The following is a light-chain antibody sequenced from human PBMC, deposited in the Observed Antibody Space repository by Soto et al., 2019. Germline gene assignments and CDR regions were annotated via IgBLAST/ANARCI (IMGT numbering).Light chain of an antibody. CDR2: SNN. Sequence: QSVLTQPPSASGTPGQRVTISCSGSSSNIGSNTVNWYQQLPGTAPTLLIYSNNQRPSGVPDRFSGSKSGTSASLAISGLQSEDEAEYYCAAWDDSLNGQVVFGGGTKLTVL. CDR1: SSNIGSNT. CDR3: AAWDDSLNGQVV. V-gene: IGLV1-44*01. J-gene: IGLJ2*01.